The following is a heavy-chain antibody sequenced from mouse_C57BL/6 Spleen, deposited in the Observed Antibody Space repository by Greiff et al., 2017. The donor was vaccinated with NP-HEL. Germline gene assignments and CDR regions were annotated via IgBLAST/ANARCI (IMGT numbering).Heavy chain of an antibody. J-gene: IGHJ3*01. V-gene: IGHV1-80*01. D-gene: IGHD2-4*01. CDR2: IYPGDGDT. CDR3: ARCFYDYDGSWFAY. CDR1: GYAFSSYW. Sequence: QVQLQQSGAELVKPGASVKISCKASGYAFSSYWMNWVKQRPGKGLEWIGQIYPGDGDTNYNGKFKGKATLTADKSSSTAYMQLSSLTSEDSAVDFCARCFYDYDGSWFAYWGQGTLVTVSA.